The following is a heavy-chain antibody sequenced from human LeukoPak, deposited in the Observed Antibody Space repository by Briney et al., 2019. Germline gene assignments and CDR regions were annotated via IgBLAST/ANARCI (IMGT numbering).Heavy chain of an antibody. D-gene: IGHD3-10*01. J-gene: IGHJ6*03. Sequence: PSETLSLTCTVSGGSISSSSYYWSWIRQPAGKGLEWIGRIYTSGSTNYNPSLKSRVTMSVDTSKNQFSLKLSSVTAADTAVYYCARDPHPDSYGSGSYGYYYYYYYMDVWGKGTTVTVSS. V-gene: IGHV4-61*02. CDR1: GGSISSSSYY. CDR2: IYTSGST. CDR3: ARDPHPDSYGSGSYGYYYYYYYMDV.